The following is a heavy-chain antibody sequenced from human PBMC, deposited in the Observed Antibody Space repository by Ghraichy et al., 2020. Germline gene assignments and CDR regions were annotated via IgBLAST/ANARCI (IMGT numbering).Heavy chain of an antibody. D-gene: IGHD1-26*01. Sequence: SETLYLTCTVSGDSLTSNYWSWIRQPPGKGLEWIGDIFYSGVSNYNPSLKSRVTMSADTSTNQISLILTSVTAADTATYYCAKIPIVGATLGAFDQWGQGTQVTVSS. CDR1: GDSLTSNY. J-gene: IGHJ4*02. V-gene: IGHV4-59*01. CDR3: AKIPIVGATLGAFDQ. CDR2: IFYSGVS.